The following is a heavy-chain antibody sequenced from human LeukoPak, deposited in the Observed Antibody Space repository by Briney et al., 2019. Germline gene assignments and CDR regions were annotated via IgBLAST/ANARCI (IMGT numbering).Heavy chain of an antibody. J-gene: IGHJ5*02. V-gene: IGHV1-69*05. D-gene: IGHD2-2*01. CDR3: ARVIPPLGYCSSTSCPYNWFDP. CDR2: IIPIFGTA. CDR1: VGTFSSYA. Sequence: ASVKVSCKASVGTFSSYAISWVRQAPGQGLEWMGGIIPIFGTANYAQKFQGRVTNTTDESTSTAYMELSSLKSEDTAVYYCARVIPPLGYCSSTSCPYNWFDPWGQGTLVTVSS.